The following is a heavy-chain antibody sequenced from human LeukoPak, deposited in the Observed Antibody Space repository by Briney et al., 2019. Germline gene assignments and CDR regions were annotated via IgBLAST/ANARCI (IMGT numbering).Heavy chain of an antibody. J-gene: IGHJ4*02. Sequence: PGGSLRLSCAASGFTFSSYAMHWVRQAPGKGLEWVAVISYDGSNKYYADSVKGRFTISRDNSKNTLYLQMNSLRAEDTAVYYCAKNGWKGQLVCYFDYWGQGTLVTVSS. CDR2: ISYDGSNK. CDR1: GFTFSSYA. D-gene: IGHD6-13*01. CDR3: AKNGWKGQLVCYFDY. V-gene: IGHV3-30-3*02.